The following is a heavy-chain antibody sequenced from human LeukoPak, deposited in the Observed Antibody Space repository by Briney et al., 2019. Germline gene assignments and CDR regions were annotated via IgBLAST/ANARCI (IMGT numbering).Heavy chain of an antibody. V-gene: IGHV3-48*04. CDR3: ARSRQYYYDSSGYYPRPYYYGMDV. D-gene: IGHD3-22*01. CDR1: GFTFSSYS. J-gene: IGHJ6*02. Sequence: GGSLRLSCAASGFTFSSYSMHWVRQAPGKGLEWVSYISSSSTIYYADSVKGRFTISRDNAKQSLYLQMNSLRAEDTAVYYCARSRQYYYDSSGYYPRPYYYGMDVWGQGTTVTVSS. CDR2: ISSSSTI.